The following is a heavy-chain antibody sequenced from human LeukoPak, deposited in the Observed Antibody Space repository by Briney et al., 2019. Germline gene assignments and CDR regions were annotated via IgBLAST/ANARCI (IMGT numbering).Heavy chain of an antibody. CDR2: INHSGST. J-gene: IGHJ5*02. V-gene: IGHV4-34*01. CDR1: SESFSGYF. D-gene: IGHD4-17*01. Sequence: SETLSLTCAIYSESFSGYFWSWIRQPPGKGLEWIGEINHSGSTNYNPSLKSRVTISVDTSKNQFSLKLSSVTAADTAVYYCARGPLTVTRGFDPWGQGTLVTVSS. CDR3: ARGPLTVTRGFDP.